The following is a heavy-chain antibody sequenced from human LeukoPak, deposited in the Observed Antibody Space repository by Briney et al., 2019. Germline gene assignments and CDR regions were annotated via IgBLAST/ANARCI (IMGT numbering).Heavy chain of an antibody. CDR1: GGSITSDNC. CDR2: AYHSGIT. J-gene: IGHJ4*02. D-gene: IGHD6-19*01. Sequence: SQTLSLTCPVSGGSITSDNCWIWVRQPPGKGLEWIGEAYHSGITNYNPSLKSRVTMSVDKSKNQFSLSLSSVTAADTAVYHCARGLYSSDAYWGQGILVTVSS. V-gene: IGHV4-4*02. CDR3: ARGLYSSDAY.